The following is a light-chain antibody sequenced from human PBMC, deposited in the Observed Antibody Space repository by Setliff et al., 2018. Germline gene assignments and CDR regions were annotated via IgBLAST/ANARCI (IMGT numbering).Light chain of an antibody. Sequence: QSVLTQPASVSGSPGQSITISCTGTSSDVGGYHYVSWYQQYPGEVPKLIIYDVTERPSGVSNRFSGSKSGNTASLTISGLQAEDEADYYCCSYAGDKSWVFGGGTKSPS. V-gene: IGLV2-23*02. CDR3: CSYAGDKSWV. CDR2: DVT. CDR1: SSDVGGYHY. J-gene: IGLJ3*02.